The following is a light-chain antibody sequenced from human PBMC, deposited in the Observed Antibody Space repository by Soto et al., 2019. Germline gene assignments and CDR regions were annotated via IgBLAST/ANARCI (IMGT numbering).Light chain of an antibody. V-gene: IGKV3-15*01. CDR3: QPYNNWPPYT. Sequence: EIVMTQSPATLSVSPGERATLSCRASRSVSSNLAWYQQKPGQAPRLLIYGASTRATGIPARFSGTGSGTEFTLTISSQQSEDFAVYYCQPYNNWPPYTFGQGTKLDIK. CDR1: RSVSSN. CDR2: GAS. J-gene: IGKJ2*01.